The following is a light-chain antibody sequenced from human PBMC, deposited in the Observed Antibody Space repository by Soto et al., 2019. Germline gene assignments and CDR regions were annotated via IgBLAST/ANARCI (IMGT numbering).Light chain of an antibody. CDR3: QKYNSAPYT. Sequence: DIQMTQSPSSLSASVGDRVTITCRASQGISNYLAWYQQKPGQVPTLLIYAASTLQSGLPSRFSGSGSGTDFNLTISRLQPEDVATYYCQKYNSAPYTFGQGTKLEIK. CDR1: QGISNY. CDR2: AAS. J-gene: IGKJ2*01. V-gene: IGKV1-27*01.